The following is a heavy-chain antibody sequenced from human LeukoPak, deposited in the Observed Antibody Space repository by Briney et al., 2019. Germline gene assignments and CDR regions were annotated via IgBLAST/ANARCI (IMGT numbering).Heavy chain of an antibody. V-gene: IGHV3-30*18. CDR2: ISYDGSNK. CDR1: GFIFSSYG. CDR3: AKAAFGELLTIDY. D-gene: IGHD3-10*01. J-gene: IGHJ4*02. Sequence: GGSLRLSCAASGFIFSSYGMHWVRQAPGKGLEWVAVISYDGSNKYYADSVKGRFTISRDNSKNTLYLQMNSLRAEDTAVYYCAKAAFGELLTIDYWGQGTLVTVSS.